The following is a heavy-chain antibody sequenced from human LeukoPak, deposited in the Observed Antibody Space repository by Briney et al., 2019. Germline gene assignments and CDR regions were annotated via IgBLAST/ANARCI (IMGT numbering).Heavy chain of an antibody. V-gene: IGHV4-39*01. Sequence: SETLSLTCTVSGGSISSSSYYWGWIRHPPGKGLEWIGSIYYSGGTYYNPSLKSRVTISVDTSKNQFSLKLSSVTAAGTAVYYCARRHGIAVAGTSFDYWGQGTLVTVSS. CDR2: IYYSGGT. CDR1: GGSISSSSYY. J-gene: IGHJ4*02. D-gene: IGHD6-19*01. CDR3: ARRHGIAVAGTSFDY.